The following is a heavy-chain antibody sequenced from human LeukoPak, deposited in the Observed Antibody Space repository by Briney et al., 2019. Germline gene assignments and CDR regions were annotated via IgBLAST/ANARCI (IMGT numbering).Heavy chain of an antibody. CDR2: MSSDGSKK. J-gene: IGHJ6*02. D-gene: IGHD5-12*01. CDR1: GFTFSSYA. V-gene: IGHV3-30-3*01. CDR3: ARDHGQWIYWTDGMDV. Sequence: GGSLRLSCAASGFTFSSYAMHWVRQTPGKGLEWVAVMSSDGSKKYYADSVKGRFTISRDNSKNMLYLQMNSLRAEDTAVYYCARDHGQWIYWTDGMDVWGQGTTVTVCS.